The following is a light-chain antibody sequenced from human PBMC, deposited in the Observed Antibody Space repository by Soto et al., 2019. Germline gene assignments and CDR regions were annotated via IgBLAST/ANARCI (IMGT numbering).Light chain of an antibody. CDR3: THFKGYVT. V-gene: IGKV1-8*01. CDR1: QGISSY. CDR2: AAS. J-gene: IGKJ5*01. Sequence: AIRMTQSPSSLSASTGYRFTITCRASQGISSYLAWYKQKPGKDPEILIYAASTLQSGVPSRFSGSGSGTEFTLTLRSLKSEEFATDYCTHFKGYVTVGKWKRLEIK.